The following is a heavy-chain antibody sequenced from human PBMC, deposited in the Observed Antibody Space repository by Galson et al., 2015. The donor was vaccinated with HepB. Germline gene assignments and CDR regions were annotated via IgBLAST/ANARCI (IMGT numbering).Heavy chain of an antibody. V-gene: IGHV1-69*06. Sequence: SVKVSCKASGGTFSSYAINWVRQAPGQGLEWMGGIVPISDRTNNARKFQGRVAITADTSTRTAYMELASLRSEDTAIYYCASGVTLHDAFDIWGQGTMVTVSS. J-gene: IGHJ3*02. D-gene: IGHD4-23*01. CDR2: IVPISDRT. CDR3: ASGVTLHDAFDI. CDR1: GGTFSSYA.